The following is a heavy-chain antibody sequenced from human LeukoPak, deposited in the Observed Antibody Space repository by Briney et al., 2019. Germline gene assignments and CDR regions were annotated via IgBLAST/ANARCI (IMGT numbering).Heavy chain of an antibody. CDR1: GFTFGDYS. J-gene: IGHJ3*02. Sequence: GSLRLSCAASGFTFGDYSMSWIRQPPGKGLEWIGYIYYSGSTNYNPSLKSRVTISADTSKNQFSLKLSSVTAADTAVYYCARERPYSSSWSQAFDIWGQGTMVTVSS. V-gene: IGHV4-59*12. CDR3: ARERPYSSSWSQAFDI. CDR2: IYYSGST. D-gene: IGHD6-13*01.